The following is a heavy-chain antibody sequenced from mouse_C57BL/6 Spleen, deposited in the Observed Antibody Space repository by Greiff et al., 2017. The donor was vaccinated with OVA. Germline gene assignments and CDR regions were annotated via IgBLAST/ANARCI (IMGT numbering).Heavy chain of an antibody. J-gene: IGHJ2*01. CDR3: ARNLYDGYYGY. D-gene: IGHD2-3*01. CDR2: ISSGSSTI. CDR1: GFTFSDYG. Sequence: EVKLMESGGGLVKPGGSLKLSCAASGFTFSDYGMHWVRQAPEKGLEWVAYISSGSSTIYYADTVKGRFTFSRDNAKNTLFLQMTSLRSGDTAMYCCARNLYDGYYGYWGQGTTLTVSS. V-gene: IGHV5-17*01.